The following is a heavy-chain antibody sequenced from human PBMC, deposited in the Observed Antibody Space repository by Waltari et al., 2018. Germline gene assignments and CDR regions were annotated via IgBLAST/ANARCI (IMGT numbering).Heavy chain of an antibody. J-gene: IGHJ4*02. CDR2: VDPEDGET. CDR1: GYTFTDYY. D-gene: IGHD3-3*01. Sequence: EVQLVQSGAEVKKPGATVKISCKASGYTFTDYYMPWVQQAPGKGLEVMGRVDPEDGETIYAEKFQGRVTITADTSTDTAYMELSSLRSEDTAVYYCATDILEWLSRFPYYFDYWGQGTLVTVSS. CDR3: ATDILEWLSRFPYYFDY. V-gene: IGHV1-69-2*01.